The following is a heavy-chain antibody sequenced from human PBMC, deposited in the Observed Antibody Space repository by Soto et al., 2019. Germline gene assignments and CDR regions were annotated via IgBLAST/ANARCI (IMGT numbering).Heavy chain of an antibody. Sequence: EVQLVESGGGLVQPGGSLRLSCAVSGFTFSDYWMSWVRQAPGKGLEWVANIKQDGNEKYYVDSVKGRFTISRDNAKNSRYRKMNSRGAEDPGVFYGARGLGSRGWSSPGDAFDIGAKGTMVPVSS. V-gene: IGHV3-7*04. CDR3: ARGLGSRGWSSPGDAFDI. J-gene: IGHJ3*02. D-gene: IGHD6-19*01. CDR2: IKQDGNEK. CDR1: GFTFSDYW.